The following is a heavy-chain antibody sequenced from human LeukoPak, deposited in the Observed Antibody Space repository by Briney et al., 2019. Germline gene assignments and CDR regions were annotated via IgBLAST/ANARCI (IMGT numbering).Heavy chain of an antibody. Sequence: SENLSLTCTVSGGYISSTSYLWGWVRQPPGEGLEWIGCIYHGGCTFYNPSLKSRVTVSAETSKNHISLTVRSVTAADTAVYYCARQIPDERGYYQYYFDYWGQGTLVTVSS. V-gene: IGHV4-39*01. CDR3: ARQIPDERGYYQYYFDY. D-gene: IGHD3-22*01. CDR2: IYHGGCT. CDR1: GGYISSTSYL. J-gene: IGHJ4*02.